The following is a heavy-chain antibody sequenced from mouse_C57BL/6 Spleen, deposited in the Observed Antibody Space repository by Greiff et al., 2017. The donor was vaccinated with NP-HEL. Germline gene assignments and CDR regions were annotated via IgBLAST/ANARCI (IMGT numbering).Heavy chain of an antibody. CDR1: GYSITSGYY. CDR3: ARGEKAWFAY. CDR2: ISYDGSN. Sequence: EVKLQESGPGLVKPSQSLSLTCSVTGYSITSGYYWNWIRQFPGNKLEWMGYISYDGSNNYNPSLKNRISITRDTSKNQFFLKLNSVTTEDTATYYCARGEKAWFAYWGQGTLVTVSA. J-gene: IGHJ3*01. V-gene: IGHV3-6*01.